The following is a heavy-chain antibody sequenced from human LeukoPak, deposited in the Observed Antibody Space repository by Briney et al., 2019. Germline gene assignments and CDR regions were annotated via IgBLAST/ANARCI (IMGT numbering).Heavy chain of an antibody. CDR1: GYTFTGYY. V-gene: IGHV1-2*02. CDR3: ARAPRSYYYDSSGYGMDV. CDR2: INPNSGGT. Sequence: GASVKVSCKASGYTFTGYYMHWVRQAPGQGLEWMGWINPNSGGTNYAQKFQGRVTMTRDTSISTAYMELSRLRSDDTAVYYCARAPRSYYYDSSGYGMDVWGQGTTVTVSS. D-gene: IGHD3-22*01. J-gene: IGHJ6*02.